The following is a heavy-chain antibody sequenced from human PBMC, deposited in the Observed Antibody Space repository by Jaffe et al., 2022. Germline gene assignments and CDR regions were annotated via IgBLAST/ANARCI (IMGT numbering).Heavy chain of an antibody. CDR3: ARSKYCGGDCYSGAQAFDI. V-gene: IGHV4-38-2*01. Sequence: QVQLQESGPGLVKPSETLSLTCAVSGYSISSGYYWGWIRQPPGKGLEWIGSIYHSGSTYYNPSLKSRVTISVDTSKNQFSLKLSSVTAADTAVYYCARSKYCGGDCYSGAQAFDIWGQGTMVTVSS. D-gene: IGHD2-21*02. CDR2: IYHSGST. CDR1: GYSISSGYY. J-gene: IGHJ3*02.